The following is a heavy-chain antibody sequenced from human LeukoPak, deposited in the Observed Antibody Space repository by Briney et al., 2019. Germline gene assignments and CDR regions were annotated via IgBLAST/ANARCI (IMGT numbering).Heavy chain of an antibody. J-gene: IGHJ4*02. CDR1: GGTFSSYA. CDR2: INPSGGST. D-gene: IGHD3-22*01. V-gene: IGHV1-46*01. CDR3: ARAYYHDSSDYYFPLDY. Sequence: ASVKVSCKASGGTFSSYAISWVRQAPGQGLEWMGIINPSGGSTTYAQKFQGRVTMTRDTSTSTVYMELSSLRSEDTAVYYCARAYYHDSSDYYFPLDYWGQGTLVTVSS.